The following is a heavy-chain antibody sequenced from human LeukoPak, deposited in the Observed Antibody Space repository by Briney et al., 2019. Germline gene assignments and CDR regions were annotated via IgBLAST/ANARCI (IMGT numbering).Heavy chain of an antibody. CDR3: ARVLDYGAGDYYYYMDV. J-gene: IGHJ6*03. D-gene: IGHD4-17*01. Sequence: GGSLRLSCAASGFTFSSYSMNWVRQAPGKGLEWVSSISSSSSYIYYADSVKGRFTISRGNAKNSLYLQMNSLRAEDTAVYYCARVLDYGAGDYYYYMDVWGKGTTVTVSS. CDR1: GFTFSSYS. CDR2: ISSSSSYI. V-gene: IGHV3-21*01.